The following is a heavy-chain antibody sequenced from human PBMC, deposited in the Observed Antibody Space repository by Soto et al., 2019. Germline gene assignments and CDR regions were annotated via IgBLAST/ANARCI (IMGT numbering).Heavy chain of an antibody. V-gene: IGHV3-53*01. CDR1: GFTVSSNY. CDR3: ARDGEFYRYCSGGSCYAY. Sequence: EVQLVESGGGLIQPGGSLRLSCAASGFTVSSNYMSWVRQAPGKGLEWVSVIYSGGSTYYADSVKGRFTISRDNSKNTLYLQMNSLRAEDTAVYYCARDGEFYRYCSGGSCYAYWGQGTLVTVSS. D-gene: IGHD2-15*01. CDR2: IYSGGST. J-gene: IGHJ4*02.